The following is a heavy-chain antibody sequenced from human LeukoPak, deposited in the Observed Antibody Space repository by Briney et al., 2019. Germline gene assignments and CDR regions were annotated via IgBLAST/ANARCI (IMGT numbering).Heavy chain of an antibody. CDR3: AKRDYGILAVYYVWGSYRYTYYFDY. D-gene: IGHD3-16*02. CDR2: ISGGGGGT. CDR1: GFTFSSYT. V-gene: IGHV3-23*01. Sequence: GGSLRLSCAASGFTFSSYTMSSVRQAPGKGLEGVSAISGGGGGTYYAQSVRGGFTISRDNSKDALYLQMNSLRAEDTVLYYCAKRDYGILAVYYVWGSYRYTYYFDYWGQGTLVTVSS. J-gene: IGHJ4*02.